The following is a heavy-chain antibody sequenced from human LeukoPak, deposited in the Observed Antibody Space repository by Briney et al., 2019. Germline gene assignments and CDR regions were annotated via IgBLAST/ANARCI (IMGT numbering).Heavy chain of an antibody. CDR2: INHSGST. CDR1: GGSFNGYY. J-gene: IGHJ6*02. Sequence: SETLSLTCAVYGGSFNGYYWSWIRQPPGKGLEWIGEINHSGSTNYNPSLKSRVTISVDTSKNQFSLKLSSVTAADTAVYYCARDNWNYGSSMDVWGQGTTVTVSS. D-gene: IGHD1-7*01. V-gene: IGHV4-34*01. CDR3: ARDNWNYGSSMDV.